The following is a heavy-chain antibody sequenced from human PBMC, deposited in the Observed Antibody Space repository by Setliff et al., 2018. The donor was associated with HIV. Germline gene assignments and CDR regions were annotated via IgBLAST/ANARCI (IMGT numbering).Heavy chain of an antibody. Sequence: SETLSLTCTVSGGSISSSTNWWTWVRQTPGKGLEWIGEIYDSGSTSYNPSLKSRVTMSVDTSKNQFSLRLSSVTAADTAVYYCASSMGSHDAFDIWGQGTMVTVSS. D-gene: IGHD2-8*01. CDR2: IYDSGST. CDR1: GGSISSSTNW. J-gene: IGHJ3*02. CDR3: ASSMGSHDAFDI. V-gene: IGHV4-4*02.